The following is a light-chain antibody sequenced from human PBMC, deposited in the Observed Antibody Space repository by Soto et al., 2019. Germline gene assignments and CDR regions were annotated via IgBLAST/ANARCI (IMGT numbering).Light chain of an antibody. V-gene: IGLV2-14*03. CDR2: DVS. J-gene: IGLJ1*01. Sequence: QSVLAPPASVSGFPGQSIAISCTGVRTDVDNYDYVSWYQQHPGQVPQLIIYDVSNRPSGVSDRFSGSKSGNTASLTISGLQAEDEADYYCTSYTSSTPFYGFGTGTKVTVL. CDR1: RTDVDNYDY. CDR3: TSYTSSTPFYG.